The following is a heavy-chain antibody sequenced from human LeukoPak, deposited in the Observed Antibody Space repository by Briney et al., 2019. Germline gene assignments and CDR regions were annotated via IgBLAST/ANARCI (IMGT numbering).Heavy chain of an antibody. V-gene: IGHV3-74*01. CDR3: PTDLNYGGYSHVDC. Sequence: GGSLRHSCAAPGFTSSTYWMHRVRQAPGKGLVWVSRIKSDGSSTRYADSVKGRFTISRDNAKNTLWLQMNSLRAEDTAGYYCPTDLNYGGYSHVDCWGQGTLVTVSS. CDR2: IKSDGSST. CDR1: GFTSSTYW. J-gene: IGHJ4*02. D-gene: IGHD4-23*01.